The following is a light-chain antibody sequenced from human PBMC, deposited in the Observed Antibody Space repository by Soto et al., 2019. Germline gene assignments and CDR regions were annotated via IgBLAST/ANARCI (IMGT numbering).Light chain of an antibody. J-gene: IGKJ1*01. V-gene: IGKV3-20*01. CDR3: QQYNSYSWS. Sequence: ESVLTQSPGTLSLSPGERATLSCRASQSVSNNYLAWYQQKPGQAPRLLIYGASTRATGIPDRFSGSGSGTDYTLIISSLQPDDFATYFCQQYNSYSWSFGQGTKVDIK. CDR1: QSVSNNY. CDR2: GAS.